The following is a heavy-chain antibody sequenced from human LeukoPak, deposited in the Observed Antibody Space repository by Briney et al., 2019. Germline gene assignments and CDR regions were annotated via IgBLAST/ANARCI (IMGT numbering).Heavy chain of an antibody. CDR3: ARVMPYYYGSGSLNWIDP. D-gene: IGHD3-10*01. V-gene: IGHV4-34*01. J-gene: IGHJ5*02. CDR2: INHSGST. CDR1: GGSFSGYY. Sequence: SETLSHTCAVYGGSFSGYYWSWIRQPPGKGLAWIGEINHSGSTNYNPSLKSRVTISGDTSKNQFSLKLSSVTAADTAVYYCARVMPYYYGSGSLNWIDPWGQGTLVTVSS.